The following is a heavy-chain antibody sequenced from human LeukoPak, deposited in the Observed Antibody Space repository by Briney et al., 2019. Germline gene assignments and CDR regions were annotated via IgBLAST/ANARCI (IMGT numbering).Heavy chain of an antibody. V-gene: IGHV3-49*04. CDR2: IRSKAYGGTT. CDR1: GFTFGDYA. J-gene: IGHJ6*02. CDR3: TRDNVPALACFWSGLYYYYYGMDV. Sequence: PGGSLRLSCTASGFTFGDYAMSWVRQAPGKGLEWVGFIRSKAYGGTTEYAASVKGRFTISRDDSKSIAYLQMNSLKTEDTAVYYCTRDNVPALACFWSGLYYYYYGMDVWGQGTTVTVSS. D-gene: IGHD3-3*01.